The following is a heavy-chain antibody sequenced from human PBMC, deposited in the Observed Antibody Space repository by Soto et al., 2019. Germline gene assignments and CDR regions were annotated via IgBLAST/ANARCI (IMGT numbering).Heavy chain of an antibody. CDR1: GFTFSTYG. Sequence: QVQLVESGGGVVQTGKSLRLSCAASGFTFSTYGMHWVRQAPGKGLEWVAVIWYDGSNKYHGDSLKGRFTISRDNSKTTLYLQINNLRAEDTAVYYCGRDGALGDTAVVDSWGQGTLVTVSS. J-gene: IGHJ4*02. D-gene: IGHD5-18*01. CDR2: IWYDGSNK. V-gene: IGHV3-33*01. CDR3: GRDGALGDTAVVDS.